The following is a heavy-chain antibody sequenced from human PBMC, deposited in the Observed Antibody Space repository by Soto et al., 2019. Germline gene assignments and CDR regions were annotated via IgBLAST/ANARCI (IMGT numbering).Heavy chain of an antibody. D-gene: IGHD3-3*01. J-gene: IGHJ6*02. CDR1: GFTFSSYS. CDR2: ISSSSSYI. CDR3: ARDGWLLYERNTYYGMDV. V-gene: IGHV3-21*01. Sequence: GGSLRLSCAASGFTFSSYSMNWVRQAPGKGLEWVSSISSSSSYIYYADSVKGRFTISRDNAKNSLYLQMNSLRAEDTAVYYCARDGWLLYERNTYYGMDVWGQGTTVTVSS.